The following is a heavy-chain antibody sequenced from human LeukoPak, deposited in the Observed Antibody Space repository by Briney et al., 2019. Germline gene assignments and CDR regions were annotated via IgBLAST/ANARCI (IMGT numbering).Heavy chain of an antibody. CDR1: GFTVSSNY. CDR3: ARVPAYCGGDCYYFDY. J-gene: IGHJ4*02. V-gene: IGHV3-66*01. Sequence: PGGSLRLSCAASGFTVSSNYMSWVRQAPGKGLEWVSVIYSGGSTYYADSVKGRFTISRDNSKNTLYLQMNSLRAEDTAVYYCARVPAYCGGDCYYFDYWGQGTLVTVSS. CDR2: IYSGGST. D-gene: IGHD2-21*02.